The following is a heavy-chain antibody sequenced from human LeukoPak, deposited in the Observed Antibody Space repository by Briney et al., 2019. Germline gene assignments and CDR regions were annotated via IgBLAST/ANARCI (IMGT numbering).Heavy chain of an antibody. CDR2: IYYSGST. CDR1: GDSISSSSYY. D-gene: IGHD5-18*01. J-gene: IGHJ4*02. Sequence: PSETLSLTCTVSGDSISSSSYYWGWIRQPPGKGLEWNGSIYYSGSTYYNPSLKSRVTISVDTSKNQFSLKLSSVTAADTAVYYCARDVGYSYVDYWGQGTLVTVSS. V-gene: IGHV4-39*07. CDR3: ARDVGYSYVDY.